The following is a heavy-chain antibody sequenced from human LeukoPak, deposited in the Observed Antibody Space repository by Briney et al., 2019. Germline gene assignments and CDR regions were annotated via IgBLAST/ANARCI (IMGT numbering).Heavy chain of an antibody. CDR1: GYSISSGYY. Sequence: SETLSLTCTVSGYSISSGYYWGWIRQPPGKGLEWIGTIYHSGSAYYNPSLKSRVTISVDTSKNQFSLKLSSMTAADTAVYYCAKDTLGATFPGAFDIWGQETMVTVSS. CDR3: AKDTLGATFPGAFDI. D-gene: IGHD1-26*01. CDR2: IYHSGSA. J-gene: IGHJ3*02. V-gene: IGHV4-38-2*02.